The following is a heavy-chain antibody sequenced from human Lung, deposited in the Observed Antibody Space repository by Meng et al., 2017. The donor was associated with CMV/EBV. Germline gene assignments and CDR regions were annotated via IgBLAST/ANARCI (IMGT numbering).Heavy chain of an antibody. Sequence: SCAASGFTFSSYAMHWVRQAPGKGLEWVAVISYDGSNKYYADSVKGRFTISRDNSKNTLYLQMNSLRAEDTAVYYCARGGYSSSSGAFDIWGQGTXVT. CDR1: GFTFSSYA. D-gene: IGHD6-6*01. CDR3: ARGGYSSSSGAFDI. J-gene: IGHJ3*02. V-gene: IGHV3-30-3*01. CDR2: ISYDGSNK.